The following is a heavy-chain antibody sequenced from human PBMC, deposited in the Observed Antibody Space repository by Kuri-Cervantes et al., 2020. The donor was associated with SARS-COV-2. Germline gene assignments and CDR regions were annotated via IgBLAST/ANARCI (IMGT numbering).Heavy chain of an antibody. J-gene: IGHJ3*02. CDR1: GYSFTSYW. Sequence: GGSLRLSCKGSGYSFTSYWIGWVRQMPGKGLEWMGIIYPGDSDTRYSPSFQGQVTISADKSISTAYLQWSSLKASDTAMHYCARIVATIQIGAFDIWGQGTRVTCSS. D-gene: IGHD5-12*01. V-gene: IGHV5-51*01. CDR3: ARIVATIQIGAFDI. CDR2: IYPGDSDT.